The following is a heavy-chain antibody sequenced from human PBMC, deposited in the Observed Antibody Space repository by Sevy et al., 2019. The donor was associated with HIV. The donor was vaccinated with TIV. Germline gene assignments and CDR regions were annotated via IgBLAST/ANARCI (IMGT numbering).Heavy chain of an antibody. D-gene: IGHD3-10*01. Sequence: GGSLRLSCAASGFTFSSYAMHWVRQAPGKGLEWVAVISYDGSNKYYADSVKGRFTISRENSKNTLYLQMNILIAEDTAVYYCARDLEMVRGVIITDNFYYYGMDVWGQGTTVTVSS. V-gene: IGHV3-30-3*01. J-gene: IGHJ6*02. CDR1: GFTFSSYA. CDR3: ARDLEMVRGVIITDNFYYYGMDV. CDR2: ISYDGSNK.